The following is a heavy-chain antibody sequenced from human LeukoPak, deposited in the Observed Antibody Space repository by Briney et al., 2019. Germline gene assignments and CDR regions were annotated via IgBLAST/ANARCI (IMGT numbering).Heavy chain of an antibody. CDR3: ARDRSSSSL. CDR2: ISAYNGHR. D-gene: IGHD6-6*01. Sequence: ASVRVSCKASGYIFTNFGISWVRQAPGQGLEWMGWISAYNGHRNYAQKFQDRLTVTTNTSATTAYMELTGLTSDGTGVYYCARDRSSSSLWGQGTLVTISS. CDR1: GYIFTNFG. J-gene: IGHJ4*02. V-gene: IGHV1-18*01.